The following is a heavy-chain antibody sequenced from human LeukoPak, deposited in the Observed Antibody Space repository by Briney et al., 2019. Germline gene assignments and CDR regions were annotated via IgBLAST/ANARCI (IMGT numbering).Heavy chain of an antibody. V-gene: IGHV1-2*02. CDR2: INPNSGGT. CDR1: GSTXTGYY. CDR3: ASSGSSGFVYYFDY. D-gene: IGHD3-22*01. Sequence: GASVKVSCKASGSTXTGYYMHWVRQAPGQGLEWMGWINPNSGGTNYAQKFQGRVTMTRDTSISTAYMELSRLRSDDTAVYYCASSGSSGFVYYFDYWGQGTRVTVSS. J-gene: IGHJ4*02.